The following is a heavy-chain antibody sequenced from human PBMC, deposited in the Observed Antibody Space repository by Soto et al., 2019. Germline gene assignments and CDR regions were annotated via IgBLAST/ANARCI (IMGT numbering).Heavy chain of an antibody. CDR2: IIPIFGTA. J-gene: IGHJ4*02. V-gene: IGHV1-69*01. Sequence: QVQLVQSGAEVKKPGSSVKVSCKASGGTFSSYAISWVRQAPGQGLEWMGGIIPIFGTANYAQNFQGRVTITADESTSTAYMELSSLRYEDTAVYYCARVRFFVSVDGVNYDFWSGYYDYWGQGTLVTVSS. CDR1: GGTFSSYA. D-gene: IGHD3-3*01. CDR3: ARVRFFVSVDGVNYDFWSGYYDY.